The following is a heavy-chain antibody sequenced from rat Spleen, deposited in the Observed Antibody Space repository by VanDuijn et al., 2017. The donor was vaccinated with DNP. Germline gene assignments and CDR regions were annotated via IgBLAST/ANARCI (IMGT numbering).Heavy chain of an antibody. D-gene: IGHD1-10*01. J-gene: IGHJ2*01. Sequence: EVQLVETGGGLVQPGRSLKLSCVASGFTFSSYWMYWIRQAPGKGLEWVASINTDGGRTYYPDSVKGRFTISRDNAANTVYLQMNSLRSEDTATYYCAKDQKQLRYFDYWCQGVMVTVSS. V-gene: IGHV5-58*01. CDR1: GFTFSSYW. CDR2: INTDGGRT. CDR3: AKDQKQLRYFDY.